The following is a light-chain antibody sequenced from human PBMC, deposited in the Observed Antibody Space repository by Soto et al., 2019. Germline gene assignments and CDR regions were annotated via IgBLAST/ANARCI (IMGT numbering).Light chain of an antibody. Sequence: QSALTQPASVSGSPGQSITISCTGTSSDVGGYNYVSWYQQHPGKAPKLMIYEVSNRPSGVSNRFSGSKSGNTASLTISGLQADDEADYYCSSYTSSSTVVFGGGTKLTVL. CDR3: SSYTSSSTVV. CDR1: SSDVGGYNY. CDR2: EVS. J-gene: IGLJ2*01. V-gene: IGLV2-14*01.